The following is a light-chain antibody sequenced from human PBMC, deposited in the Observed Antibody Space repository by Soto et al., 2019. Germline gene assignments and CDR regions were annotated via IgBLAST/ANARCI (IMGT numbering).Light chain of an antibody. CDR3: QQYVSSPWA. V-gene: IGKV3-20*01. CDR1: QSVTNSF. J-gene: IGKJ1*01. CDR2: GAS. Sequence: IVLAPSPGTLSFSPLERSTLSFRASQSVTNSFLAWYQQKPGQAPRLLIYGASRRATGIPDRFTGSGSGTDFTLTISRLEPEDFAVYYCQQYVSSPWAFGQGTKVDIK.